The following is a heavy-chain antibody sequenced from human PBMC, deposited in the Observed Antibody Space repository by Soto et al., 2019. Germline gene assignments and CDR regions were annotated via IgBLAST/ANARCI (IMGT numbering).Heavy chain of an antibody. D-gene: IGHD5-12*01. CDR1: GGSISSYY. CDR3: ARVGWLRGAYYMDV. Sequence: SETLSLTCTVSGGSISSYYWSWIRQPPGKGLEWIGYIYYSGSTNYNPSLKSRVTISVDTSKNQFSLKLSSVTAADTAVYYCARVGWLRGAYYMDVWGKGTTVTVSS. J-gene: IGHJ6*03. V-gene: IGHV4-59*01. CDR2: IYYSGST.